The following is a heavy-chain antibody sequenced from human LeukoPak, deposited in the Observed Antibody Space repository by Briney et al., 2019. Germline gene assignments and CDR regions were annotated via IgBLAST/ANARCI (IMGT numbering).Heavy chain of an antibody. CDR3: ARGVYSGYDFYYFDY. CDR1: GFTFSSYW. V-gene: IGHV3-7*03. CDR2: IKQDGSEE. D-gene: IGHD5-12*01. J-gene: IGHJ4*02. Sequence: PGGSLRLSCAASGFTFSSYWMSWVRQAPGKGLEWVANIKQDGSEEYYVDSVKGRFTISRDNAKNSLYLQMNSLRAEDTAVYYCARGVYSGYDFYYFDYWGQGTLVTVSS.